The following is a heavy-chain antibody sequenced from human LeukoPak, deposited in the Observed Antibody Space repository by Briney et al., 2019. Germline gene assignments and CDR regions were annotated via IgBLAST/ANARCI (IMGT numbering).Heavy chain of an antibody. D-gene: IGHD4-17*01. CDR1: GFMFDNFW. J-gene: IGHJ4*02. CDR3: TKYGDDDTPGLN. Sequence: GGSLRLSCAASGFMFDNFWMSWVRQAPGKGLEWVANIKEDGSDKYYVDSVKGRFTISRDNAKNSLYLQMNSLRAEDTAVYYCTKYGDDDTPGLNWGQGTLVTVSS. CDR2: IKEDGSDK. V-gene: IGHV3-7*02.